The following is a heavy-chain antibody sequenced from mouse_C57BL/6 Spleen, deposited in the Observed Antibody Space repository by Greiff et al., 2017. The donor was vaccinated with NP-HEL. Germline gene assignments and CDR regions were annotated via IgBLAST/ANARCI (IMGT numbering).Heavy chain of an antibody. V-gene: IGHV1-81*01. CDR1: GYTFTSYG. Sequence: LQESGAELARPGASVKLSCKASGYTFTSYGISWVKQRTGQGLEWIGEIYPRSGNTYYNEKFKGKATLTADKSSSTAYMELRSLTSEDSAVYFCARVYDCYPYFDYWGQGTTLTVSS. CDR3: ARVYDCYPYFDY. CDR2: IYPRSGNT. J-gene: IGHJ2*01. D-gene: IGHD2-3*01.